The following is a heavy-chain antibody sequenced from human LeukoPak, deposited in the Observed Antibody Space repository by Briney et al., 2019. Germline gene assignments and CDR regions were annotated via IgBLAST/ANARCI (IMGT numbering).Heavy chain of an antibody. CDR2: ISGSGGST. CDR3: AREMLSGRLLSYYYYGMDV. D-gene: IGHD3-3*01. J-gene: IGHJ6*02. CDR1: GFTFSSYA. Sequence: GGSLRLSCAASGFTFSSYAMSWVRQAPGKGLEWVSAISGSGGSTYYADSVKGRFTISRDNAKNSLYLQMNSLRAEDTAVYYCAREMLSGRLLSYYYYGMDVWGQGTTVTVSS. V-gene: IGHV3-23*01.